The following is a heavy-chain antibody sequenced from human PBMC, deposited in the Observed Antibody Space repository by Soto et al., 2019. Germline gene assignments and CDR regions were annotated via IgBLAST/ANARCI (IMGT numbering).Heavy chain of an antibody. V-gene: IGHV3-33*01. CDR2: IWYDGSNI. Sequence: QVQMVESGGGVVQPGRSLRLSCAASGFTFSSYGMHWVRQAPGKGLEWVAVIWYDGSNIYYEDSVKGRFTISRDNSKHTLYLQMNSLRAEDTAVYYCSRDETDFDYWGQGTLVTVSS. J-gene: IGHJ4*02. CDR3: SRDETDFDY. CDR1: GFTFSSYG.